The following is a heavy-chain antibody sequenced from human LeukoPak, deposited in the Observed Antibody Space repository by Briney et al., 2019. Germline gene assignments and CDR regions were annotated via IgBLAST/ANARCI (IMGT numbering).Heavy chain of an antibody. CDR2: ISSSGENI. J-gene: IGHJ4*02. D-gene: IGHD3-22*01. CDR1: GFTLSDNY. CDR3: ARDYYDSSGYYLDY. V-gene: IGHV3-11*01. Sequence: GGSLRLSCAASGFTLSDNYMTWIRQAPGKGLEWVSHISSSGENIFYADSLKGRFTISRDSAKNPLYLQMNSLRAEDTAVYYCARDYYDSSGYYLDYWGQGTLVTVSS.